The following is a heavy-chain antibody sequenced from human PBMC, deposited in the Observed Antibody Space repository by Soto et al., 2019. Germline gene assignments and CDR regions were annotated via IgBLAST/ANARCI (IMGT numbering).Heavy chain of an antibody. CDR2: ISPRSGGT. D-gene: IGHD3-9*01. J-gene: IGHJ4*02. CDR1: GYTFIDYY. V-gene: IGHV1-2*02. CDR3: ARPPGYISDWYYFDL. Sequence: GASVMVSCKASGYTFIDYYMHWVRQAPGQGFEWMGRISPRSGGTNYAQKFQGRVTMTWDTSLNTAYMELSSLISEDTAVYYCARPPGYISDWYYFDLWGQGTLVTVSS.